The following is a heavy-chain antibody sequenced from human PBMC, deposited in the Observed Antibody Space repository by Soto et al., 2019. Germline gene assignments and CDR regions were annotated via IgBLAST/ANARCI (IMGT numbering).Heavy chain of an antibody. V-gene: IGHV4-59*01. Sequence: SETLSLTCTVSGGSISSYYWSWIRQPPGKGLEWIGYIYYSGSTNYNPSLKSRVTISVDTSKNQFSLKLSSVTAADTAVYYCARLNTRITMVRGVGSRNWFDPRGQGTLVTVSS. CDR2: IYYSGST. J-gene: IGHJ5*02. CDR1: GGSISSYY. CDR3: ARLNTRITMVRGVGSRNWFDP. D-gene: IGHD3-10*01.